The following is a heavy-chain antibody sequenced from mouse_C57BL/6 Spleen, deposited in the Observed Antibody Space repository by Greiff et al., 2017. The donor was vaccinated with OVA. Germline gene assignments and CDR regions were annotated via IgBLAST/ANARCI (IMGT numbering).Heavy chain of an antibody. V-gene: IGHV1-54*01. Sequence: QVQLQQSGAELVRPGTSVKVSCTASGYAFTNYFIEWVKQRPGQGLEWIGVIIPGSGGTNYNEKFKGKATLTADKSSNTVYMQLSRLTSEDSAVYCCARSGGYCALDYWGQGTTVTVSS. D-gene: IGHD1-1*02. CDR1: GYAFTNYF. CDR3: ARSGGYCALDY. CDR2: IIPGSGGT. J-gene: IGHJ4*01.